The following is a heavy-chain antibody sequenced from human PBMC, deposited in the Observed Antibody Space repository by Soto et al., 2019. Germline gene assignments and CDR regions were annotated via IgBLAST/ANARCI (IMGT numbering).Heavy chain of an antibody. CDR2: ISYDGSNK. Sequence: QVQLVESGGGVVQPGRSLRLSCAASGFTFSSYGMHWVRQAPGKGLEWVAVISYDGSNKYYADSVKGRFTISRDNSKTTLYLQMNSLRAEDTAVYYCAKDHTFLEWANYYGMDVWGQGTTVTVSS. V-gene: IGHV3-30*18. CDR3: AKDHTFLEWANYYGMDV. J-gene: IGHJ6*02. CDR1: GFTFSSYG. D-gene: IGHD3-3*02.